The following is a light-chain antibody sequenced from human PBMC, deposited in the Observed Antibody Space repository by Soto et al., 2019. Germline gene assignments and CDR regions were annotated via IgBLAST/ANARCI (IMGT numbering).Light chain of an antibody. CDR2: AAS. V-gene: IGKV1D-12*01. CDR3: QQTNTFPST. Sequence: DIPMTQSPSSVSASVGDRVTITCRASQGISSWLAWYQHKPGKAPQLLIYAASILQGGVPSRFSGSGSGTAFTLTISTLQPEDFATYYYQQTNTFPSTFGHGTRLEMK. CDR1: QGISSW. J-gene: IGKJ5*01.